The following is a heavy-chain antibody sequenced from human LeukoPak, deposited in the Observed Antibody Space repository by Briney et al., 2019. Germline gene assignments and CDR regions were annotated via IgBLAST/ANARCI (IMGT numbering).Heavy chain of an antibody. CDR3: ASYGASGAFDI. D-gene: IGHD4-17*01. CDR1: GGSISSGGYS. Sequence: SETLSLTCAVSGGSISSGGYSWSWIRQPPGKGLEWIGYIYHSGSTYYNPSLKSRVTISVDRSKNQFSLKLSSVTGADTAVYYCASYGASGAFDIWGQGTMVTVSS. CDR2: IYHSGST. V-gene: IGHV4-30-2*01. J-gene: IGHJ3*02.